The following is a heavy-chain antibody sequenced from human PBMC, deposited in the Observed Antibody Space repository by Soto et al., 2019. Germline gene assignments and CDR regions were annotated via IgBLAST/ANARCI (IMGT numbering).Heavy chain of an antibody. D-gene: IGHD6-19*01. V-gene: IGHV1-18*04. J-gene: IGHJ5*02. CDR1: GYTFTSYS. CDR2: ISAYNGNT. Sequence: GASVKVSCKASGYTFTSYSISWVRQAPGQGGEWMGWISAYNGNTNYAQKLQGRVTMTTDTSTSTAYMELRSLRSDDTAVYYCARRGTVAATRYSRFDPWGQGTLVTVSS. CDR3: ARRGTVAATRYSRFDP.